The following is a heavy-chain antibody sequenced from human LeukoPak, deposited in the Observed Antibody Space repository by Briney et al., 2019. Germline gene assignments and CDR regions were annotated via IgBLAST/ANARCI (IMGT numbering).Heavy chain of an antibody. CDR2: IIPIFGTA. D-gene: IGHD2-2*01. CDR3: ARLYCSSTSCYFDY. Sequence: PGASVKVSCKASGGTFSSYAISWVRQAPGQGLEWMGGIIPIFGTANYAQKFQGRVTITADESTSTAYMELSSLRSEDTAVYYCARLYCSSTSCYFDYWGQGTLVTVSS. J-gene: IGHJ4*02. V-gene: IGHV1-69*13. CDR1: GGTFSSYA.